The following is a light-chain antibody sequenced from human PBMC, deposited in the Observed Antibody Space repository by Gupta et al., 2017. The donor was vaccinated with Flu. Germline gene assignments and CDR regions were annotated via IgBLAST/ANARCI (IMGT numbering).Light chain of an antibody. CDR2: DAS. Sequence: EIVLTQSPATLSLSPGERATLSCRASQSVSSYLAWYQQKPGQAPRLLIYDASNRATGIPARFSGSGSGTDFTLTISSRDPEDFAVYYCQQRSNWPSFTFGPGTKVDIK. J-gene: IGKJ3*01. CDR1: QSVSSY. V-gene: IGKV3-11*01. CDR3: QQRSNWPSFT.